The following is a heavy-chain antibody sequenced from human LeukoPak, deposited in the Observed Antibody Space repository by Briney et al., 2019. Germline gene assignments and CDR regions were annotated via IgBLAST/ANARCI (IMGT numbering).Heavy chain of an antibody. CDR3: AKSRVGYVALDY. J-gene: IGHJ4*02. CDR1: GYPCSSYW. D-gene: IGHD5-12*01. CDR2: INEGGSST. V-gene: IGHV3-74*01. Sequence: GGSLRLSCAGSGYPCSSYWMHWVRQVPGKGLVWVSRINEGGSSTSYAESVRGRFTISRDNAKNTLYLQMNSLRAEDTAVYYCAKSRVGYVALDYWGQGTLVTVSS.